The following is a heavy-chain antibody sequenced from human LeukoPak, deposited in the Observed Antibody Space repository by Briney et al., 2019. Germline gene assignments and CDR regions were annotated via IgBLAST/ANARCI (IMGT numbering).Heavy chain of an antibody. J-gene: IGHJ4*02. Sequence: GGSLRLSCAASGFTFSSYAMSWVRQAPGKGLEWVSGISGSGGSTFYADSVKGRFTISRDNSKNTLYLQMNSLRAEDTAVYYCAKAAYSNNWYFFDHWGQATLVTVSS. CDR2: ISGSGGST. V-gene: IGHV3-23*01. D-gene: IGHD1-20*01. CDR3: AKAAYSNNWYFFDH. CDR1: GFTFSSYA.